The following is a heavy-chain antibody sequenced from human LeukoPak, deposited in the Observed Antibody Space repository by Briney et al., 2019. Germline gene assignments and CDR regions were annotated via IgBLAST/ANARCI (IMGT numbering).Heavy chain of an antibody. Sequence: SEPLSLTCTASGGSISSGGYYWSWIRQHPGKGLEWIGYIYYSGSTYYNPSLKSRVTISVDTSKNQFSLKLSSVTAEDTAVYYCAKVFGVGIAAAAMYYFDYWGQGTLVIVSS. CDR3: AKVFGVGIAAAAMYYFDY. J-gene: IGHJ4*02. CDR2: IYYSGST. CDR1: GGSISSGGYY. V-gene: IGHV4-31*03. D-gene: IGHD6-13*01.